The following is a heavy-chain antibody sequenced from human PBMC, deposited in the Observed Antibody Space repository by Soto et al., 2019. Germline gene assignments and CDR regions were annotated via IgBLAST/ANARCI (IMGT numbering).Heavy chain of an antibody. CDR3: ARDQDYDHYFDY. CDR1: GGTFSSYA. J-gene: IGHJ4*02. CDR2: IIPIFGTA. D-gene: IGHD3-16*01. Sequence: QVQLVQSGAEMQTPGSSVKVSCKASGGTFSSYAISWVRQAPGQGLAWMGGIIPIFGTANYAQKFPGRVTITADESTSTAYMELSSLRSEDTAVYYCARDQDYDHYFDYWGQGTLVTVSS. V-gene: IGHV1-69*01.